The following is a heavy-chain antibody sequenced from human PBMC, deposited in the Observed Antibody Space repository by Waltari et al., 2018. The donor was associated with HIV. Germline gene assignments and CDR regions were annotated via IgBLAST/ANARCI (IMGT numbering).Heavy chain of an antibody. V-gene: IGHV3-15*01. CDR3: TTDLGVLPYYDFWSGDVVYFDY. CDR1: GFTFSNAW. Sequence: EVQLVESGGGLVKPGGSLRLSCAASGFTFSNAWMSWVRQAPGKGLEWVGRIKSKTDGGTRDYAAPVKGRFTISRDDSKNTLYLQMNSLKTEYTAVYYGTTDLGVLPYYDFWSGDVVYFDYWGQGTLVTVSS. J-gene: IGHJ4*02. CDR2: IKSKTDGGTR. D-gene: IGHD3-3*01.